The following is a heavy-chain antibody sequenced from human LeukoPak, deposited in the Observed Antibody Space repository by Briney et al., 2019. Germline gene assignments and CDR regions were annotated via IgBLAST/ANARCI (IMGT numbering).Heavy chain of an antibody. V-gene: IGHV4-59*01. CDR2: IYYSGST. CDR1: GGSINNSY. J-gene: IGHJ5*02. CDR3: ARLSSLANIAARGRTWLDP. Sequence: PSETLSLTCTVSGGSINNSYWTWIRQRPGKGLERIGHIYYSGSTNYSPSLKSRVTISVDTSKNQFSLKLSSVTAADTAVYYCARLSSLANIAARGRTWLDPWGQGSLVTVSS. D-gene: IGHD6-6*01.